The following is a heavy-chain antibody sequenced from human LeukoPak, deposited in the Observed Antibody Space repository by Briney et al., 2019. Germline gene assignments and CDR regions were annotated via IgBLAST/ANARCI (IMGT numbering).Heavy chain of an antibody. CDR3: ARAYDYVWGSYRPYYFDY. CDR2: INPNSGGT. D-gene: IGHD3-16*02. J-gene: IGHJ4*02. CDR1: GYTFTGYY. Sequence: GASVKVSCKASGYTFTGYYIHWVRQAPGQGLEWMGWINPNSGGTNYAQKFQGRVTMTRDTSISTAYMELSRLRSDDTAVYYCARAYDYVWGSYRPYYFDYWGQGTRVTVSS. V-gene: IGHV1-2*02.